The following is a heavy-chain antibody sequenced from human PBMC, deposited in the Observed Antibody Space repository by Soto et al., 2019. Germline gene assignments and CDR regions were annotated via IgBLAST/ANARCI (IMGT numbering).Heavy chain of an antibody. CDR2: IYYSGST. CDR1: GGSISSGDYY. CDR3: ARDLQIMGFDY. Sequence: SETLSLTCTVSGGSISSGDYYWSWIRQPPGKGLEWIGYIYYSGSTYYNPSLKSRVTISVDTSKNQFSLKLSSVTAADTAVYYCARDLQIMGFDYWGQGTLVTVSS. D-gene: IGHD3-16*01. V-gene: IGHV4-30-4*01. J-gene: IGHJ4*02.